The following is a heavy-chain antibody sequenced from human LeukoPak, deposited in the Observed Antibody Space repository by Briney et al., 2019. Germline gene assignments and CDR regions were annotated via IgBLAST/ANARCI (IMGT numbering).Heavy chain of an antibody. D-gene: IGHD5-12*01. CDR3: ARDNNGYDGYFDY. V-gene: IGHV3-21*01. Sequence: PGGSLRLSCAASGFTFSSYSMNWVRQAPGKGLEWVSSISSSSSYIYYADSVKGRFTISRDNAKNSLYLQMNSLRAEDTAVYYCARDNNGYDGYFDYWGQGTLVTVSS. J-gene: IGHJ4*02. CDR1: GFTFSSYS. CDR2: ISSSSSYI.